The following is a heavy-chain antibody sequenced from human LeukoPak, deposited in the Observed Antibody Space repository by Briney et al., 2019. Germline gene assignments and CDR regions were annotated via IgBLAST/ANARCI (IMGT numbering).Heavy chain of an antibody. D-gene: IGHD4/OR15-4a*01. Sequence: GGSLRLSRTVSGFTVSSNSMSWVRQAPGKGLEWVSFIYSDNTHYSDSVKGRFTISRDNSKNTLYLQMNSRRAEDTAVYYCARRAGAYSHPYDYWGQGTLVTVSS. J-gene: IGHJ4*02. CDR2: IYSDNT. CDR1: GFTVSSNS. CDR3: ARRAGAYSHPYDY. V-gene: IGHV3-53*01.